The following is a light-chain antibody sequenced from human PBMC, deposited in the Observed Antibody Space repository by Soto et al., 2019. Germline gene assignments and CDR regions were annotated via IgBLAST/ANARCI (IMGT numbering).Light chain of an antibody. V-gene: IGLV1-51*02. Sequence: QSVLTQPPSVSAAPGQKVTISCSGSSSNIGNNYVSWYQQLPGTAPKLLIYENNKRPSGIPDRFSGSKSGTSATLGITGHQTGDEADYYCGTWDSSLSVVVFGGGTKLTVL. J-gene: IGLJ2*01. CDR1: SSNIGNNY. CDR2: ENN. CDR3: GTWDSSLSVVV.